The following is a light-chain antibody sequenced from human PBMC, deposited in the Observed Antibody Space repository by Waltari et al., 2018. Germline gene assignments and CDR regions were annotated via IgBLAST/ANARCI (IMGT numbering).Light chain of an antibody. J-gene: IGLJ2*01. V-gene: IGLV1-47*01. CDR1: NFNIGSNY. CDR2: RNT. Sequence: QSVLTQPPSMSGTPGQRVTISCSGSNFNIGSNYVYWYQQFPGMAPQLLIYRNTDRPSGVPDRFSASKAGASASLAISGLRSEDEADYHCAAWDDSLSGRVFGGGTKLT. CDR3: AAWDDSLSGRV.